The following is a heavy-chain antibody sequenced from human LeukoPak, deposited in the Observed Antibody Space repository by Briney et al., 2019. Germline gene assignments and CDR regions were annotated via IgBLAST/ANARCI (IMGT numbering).Heavy chain of an antibody. V-gene: IGHV1-18*01. CDR1: GYTFTSYG. J-gene: IGHJ6*02. CDR3: ARVRGSLYYYYGMDV. Sequence: GASVKVSCKASGYTFTSYGISWVRQAPGQGLEWMGWISAYNGNTNYAQKLQGRVTMTTDTSTSTAYMELRSLGSDDTAVYYCARVRGSLYYYYGMDVWGQGTTVTVSS. D-gene: IGHD1-26*01. CDR2: ISAYNGNT.